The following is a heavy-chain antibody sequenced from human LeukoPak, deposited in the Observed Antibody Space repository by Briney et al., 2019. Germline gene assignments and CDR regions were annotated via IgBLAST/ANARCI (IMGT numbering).Heavy chain of an antibody. CDR1: GFTFSSYG. D-gene: IGHD6-13*01. J-gene: IGHJ4*02. V-gene: IGHV3-33*06. CDR2: IWYDGSKK. CDR3: AKDLSPGIAAAGTFDY. Sequence: PGRSLRLSCAASGFTFSSYGMHWVRQAPGKGLEWVAVIWYDGSKKYYADSVKGRFTISRDNSKNTLYLQMNSLRAEDTAVYYCAKDLSPGIAAAGTFDYWGQGTLVTVSS.